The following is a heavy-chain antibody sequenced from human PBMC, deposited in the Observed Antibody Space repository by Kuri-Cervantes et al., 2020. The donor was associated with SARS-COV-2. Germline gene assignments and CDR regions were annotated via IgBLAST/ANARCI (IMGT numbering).Heavy chain of an antibody. CDR3: ARGPPGYDFWSGYPNWFDP. Sequence: GESLKISCAASGFTFSDYDMSWIRQAPGKGLEWVSYISSSGSTIYYADSVKGRFTISRDNAKNSLYLQMNSLRAEDTAVYYCARGPPGYDFWSGYPNWFDPWGQGTLVTVSS. J-gene: IGHJ5*02. D-gene: IGHD3-3*01. CDR2: ISSSGSTI. CDR1: GFTFSDYD. V-gene: IGHV3-11*04.